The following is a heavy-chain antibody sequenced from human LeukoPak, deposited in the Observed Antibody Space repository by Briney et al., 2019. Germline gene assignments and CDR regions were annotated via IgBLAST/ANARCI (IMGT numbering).Heavy chain of an antibody. Sequence: ASVKVSCKASGYTFTSYDINWVRQAPGQGLEWMGWMNPNSGNTGYAQKFQGRVSMTRNTSISTAYMELSNLRSEDTAVYYCARRLGRGTAPDFWGQGTPVTVSS. J-gene: IGHJ4*02. CDR1: GYTFTSYD. CDR3: ARRLGRGTAPDF. V-gene: IGHV1-8*01. CDR2: MNPNSGNT. D-gene: IGHD5-18*01.